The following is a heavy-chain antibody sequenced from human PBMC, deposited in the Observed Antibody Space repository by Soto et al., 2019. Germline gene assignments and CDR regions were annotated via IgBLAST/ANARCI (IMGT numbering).Heavy chain of an antibody. CDR2: IYYSGST. J-gene: IGHJ4*02. CDR1: ARSITTSSSS. CDR3: ARQSPDYYDSSGYYRIDY. D-gene: IGHD3-22*01. Sequence: RPETLSLTCTVSARSITTSSSSCGWILEPPGNGLEWLGSIYYSGSTYYNPSLNSRVTISVDTSKNQFSLKLSSVNAADTAVYYCARQSPDYYDSSGYYRIDYWGQGTLVTVSS. V-gene: IGHV4-39*01.